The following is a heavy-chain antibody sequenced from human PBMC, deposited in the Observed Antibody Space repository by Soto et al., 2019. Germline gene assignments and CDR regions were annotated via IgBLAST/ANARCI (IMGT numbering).Heavy chain of an antibody. CDR3: ARDPKDPETYYYGLDV. V-gene: IGHV1-69*13. J-gene: IGHJ6*02. CDR1: GDSFNSSA. Sequence: SVKVSCKASGDSFNSSAISWVRQTPGQGLEWMGGIIPMFGASTYAQKFQARVTFTADESTATAYMELSSLRSDDTAVYYCARDPKDPETYYYGLDVWGQGTTVTVSS. CDR2: IIPMFGAS.